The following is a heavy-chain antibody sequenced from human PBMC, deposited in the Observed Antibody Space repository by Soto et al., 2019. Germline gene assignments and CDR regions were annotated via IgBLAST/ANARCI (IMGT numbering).Heavy chain of an antibody. CDR3: AKVKESYDFWSGYSDAFDI. Sequence: GESLKISCAASGFAFSSYAMSWVRQAPGKGLEWVSAISGSGGSTYYADSVKGRFTISRDNSRNTLYLQMNSLRAEDTAVYYCAKVKESYDFWSGYSDAFDIWGQGTMVTVSS. CDR2: ISGSGGST. CDR1: GFAFSSYA. D-gene: IGHD3-3*01. J-gene: IGHJ3*02. V-gene: IGHV3-23*01.